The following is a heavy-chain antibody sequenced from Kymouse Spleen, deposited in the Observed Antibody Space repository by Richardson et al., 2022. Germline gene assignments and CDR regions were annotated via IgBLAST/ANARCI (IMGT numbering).Heavy chain of an antibody. CDR2: IYYSGST. CDR1: GGSISSSSYY. CDR3: ARHDYGSGSYYYYYYYGMDV. D-gene: IGHD3-10*01. V-gene: IGHV4-39*01. J-gene: IGHJ6*02. Sequence: QLQLQESGPGLVKPSETLSLTCTVSGGSISSSSYYWGWIRQPPGKGLEWIGSIYYSGSTYYNPSLKSRVTISVDTSKNQFSLKLSSVTAADTAVYYCARHDYGSGSYYYYYYYGMDVWGQGTTVTVSS.